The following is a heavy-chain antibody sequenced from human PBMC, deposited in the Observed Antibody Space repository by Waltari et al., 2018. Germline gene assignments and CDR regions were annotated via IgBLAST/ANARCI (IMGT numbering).Heavy chain of an antibody. CDR3: TRAVAAAGTGYSDY. Sequence: EVQVVESGGGLVAPGRLLCPSCSASGLSFGGFAATWVRKAPGKRLEVLAFIRSKTYGGIPQYAASVKGRFVVSTEDSTTIAYLQMYSLRTEDTGMYYCTRAVAAAGTGYSDYWGQGALVTVSS. V-gene: IGHV3-49*04. CDR1: GLSFGGFA. D-gene: IGHD6-13*01. CDR2: IRSKTYGGIP. J-gene: IGHJ4*02.